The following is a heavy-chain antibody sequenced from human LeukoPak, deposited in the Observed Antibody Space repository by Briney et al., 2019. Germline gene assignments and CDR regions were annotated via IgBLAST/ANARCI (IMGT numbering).Heavy chain of an antibody. J-gene: IGHJ4*02. CDR2: INHSGST. D-gene: IGHD2-8*01. CDR3: ARGLERSWDLVRVLTYFDY. Sequence: PSETLSLTCAVYGGSFSGYYWSWIRQPPGKGLEWIGEINHSGSTNYNPSLKSRVTISVDTSKNQFSLKLSSVTAADTAVYYCARGLERSWDLVRVLTYFDYWGQGTQVTV. V-gene: IGHV4-34*01. CDR1: GGSFSGYY.